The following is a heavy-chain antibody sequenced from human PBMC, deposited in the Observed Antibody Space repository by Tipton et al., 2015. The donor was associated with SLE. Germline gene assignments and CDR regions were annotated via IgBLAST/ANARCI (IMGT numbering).Heavy chain of an antibody. CDR2: IYYSGST. CDR3: ARIPVSSSAGGEVSSLYYFDY. Sequence: TLSLTCTVSGGSISSYYWRWIRQPPGKGLEWIGYIYYSGSTNYNPSLKSRVTISVDTSKNQFSLKLSSVTAADTAVYYCARIPVSSSAGGEVSSLYYFDYWGHGTLATVSS. D-gene: IGHD3-16*02. J-gene: IGHJ4*01. V-gene: IGHV4-59*01. CDR1: GGSISSYY.